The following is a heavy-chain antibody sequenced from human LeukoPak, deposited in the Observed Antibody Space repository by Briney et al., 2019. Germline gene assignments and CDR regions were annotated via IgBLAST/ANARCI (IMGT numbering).Heavy chain of an antibody. J-gene: IGHJ4*02. CDR3: AKEGEAAGLNDY. Sequence: WGSLRLSCAASGFTFSSYGMHWVRQAPGKGLEGVAVISYDGSNKYYADSVKGRFTISRDNSKNTLYLQMNSLRAEDTAVYYCAKEGEAAGLNDYWGQGTLVTVSS. V-gene: IGHV3-30*18. D-gene: IGHD6-13*01. CDR2: ISYDGSNK. CDR1: GFTFSSYG.